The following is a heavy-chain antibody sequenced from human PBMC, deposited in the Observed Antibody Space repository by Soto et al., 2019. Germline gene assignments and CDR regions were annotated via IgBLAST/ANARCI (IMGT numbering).Heavy chain of an antibody. J-gene: IGHJ4*02. V-gene: IGHV1-18*01. CDR3: ARDVYCTSGSCYPLFDF. D-gene: IGHD2-15*01. CDR2: ISANNGHT. CDR1: GYTFTSYG. Sequence: ASVKVSCKTSGYTFTSYGISWVRQAPGQGLEWMGWISANNGHTNYAQRLQGRVAMPTDTSTSTAYMELRSLRSDDTAVYYCARDVYCTSGSCYPLFDFWGQGTLVTVSS.